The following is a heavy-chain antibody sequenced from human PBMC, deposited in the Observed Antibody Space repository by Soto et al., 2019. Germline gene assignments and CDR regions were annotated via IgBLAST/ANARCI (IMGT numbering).Heavy chain of an antibody. CDR2: INPNSGGT. Sequence: APVKVSCKASGYTFTGYYMHWVRQAPGQGLEWMGWINPNSGGTNYAQKFQGWVTMTRDTSISTAYMELSRLRSDDTAVYYCARDHPPTTVSYGMDVWGQGTTVTVSS. CDR1: GYTFTGYY. V-gene: IGHV1-2*04. J-gene: IGHJ6*02. CDR3: ARDHPPTTVSYGMDV. D-gene: IGHD4-17*01.